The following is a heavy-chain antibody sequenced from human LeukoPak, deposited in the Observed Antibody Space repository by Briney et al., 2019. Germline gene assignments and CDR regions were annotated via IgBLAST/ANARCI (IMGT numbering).Heavy chain of an antibody. V-gene: IGHV4-34*01. Sequence: SETLSLTCAVYGGSFRGYFWGWVRQTPGEGLEWLGEITHNGGTNYMPSLSGRVSVFQDVSKNQFSLKLSSVTAADTGVYYCARGNSGSHWGDHYFYMDVWGKGTTVIVSS. J-gene: IGHJ6*03. CDR1: GGSFRGYF. D-gene: IGHD1-26*01. CDR3: ARGNSGSHWGDHYFYMDV. CDR2: ITHNGGT.